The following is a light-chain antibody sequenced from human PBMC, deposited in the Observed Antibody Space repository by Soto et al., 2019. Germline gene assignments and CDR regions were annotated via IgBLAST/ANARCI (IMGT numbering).Light chain of an antibody. CDR2: DAS. CDR3: QQYGSSPRT. V-gene: IGKV3-20*01. CDR1: QSVSSY. J-gene: IGKJ1*01. Sequence: EIVLTQSPATLSLSPGERATLSCRASQSVSSYLAWYQQKPGQAPRLLIYDASNRATGIPDRFSGSGSGTDFTLTISRLEPEDFAVYCCQQYGSSPRTFGQGTKVDIK.